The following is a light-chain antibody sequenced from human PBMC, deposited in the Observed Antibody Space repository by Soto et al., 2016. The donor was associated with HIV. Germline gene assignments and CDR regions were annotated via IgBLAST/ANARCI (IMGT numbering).Light chain of an antibody. CDR2: GKN. CDR1: SLRSYY. CDR3: NSRDSSGNQWV. V-gene: IGLV3-19*01. J-gene: IGLJ3*02. Sequence: SSELTQDPAVSVALGQTVRITCQGDSLRSYYASWYQQKPGQAPILVMYGKNNRPSGIPDRFSGSSSGNTGSLTITGTQAEDEADYYCNSRDSSGNQWVFGGGTKLTV.